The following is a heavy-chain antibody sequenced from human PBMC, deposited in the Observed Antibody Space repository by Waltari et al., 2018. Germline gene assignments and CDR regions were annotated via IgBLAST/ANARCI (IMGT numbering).Heavy chain of an antibody. CDR3: ARFPPASYSRASHFFDY. Sequence: QVTLRESGPALVKPTQTLTLTCTVSGFSLASFGMCVSWIRQPPGKALEWLARIDWDDDKNYRTSLKTRLTFAKDASKNQVVLTMTNMDPVDTATYYCARFPPASYSRASHFFDYWGQGIQVTVSS. CDR2: IDWDDDK. V-gene: IGHV2-70*15. J-gene: IGHJ4*02. D-gene: IGHD6-13*01. CDR1: GFSLASFGMC.